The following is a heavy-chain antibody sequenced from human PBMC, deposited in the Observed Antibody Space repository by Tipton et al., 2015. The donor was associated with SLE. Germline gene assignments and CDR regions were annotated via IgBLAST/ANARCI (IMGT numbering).Heavy chain of an antibody. D-gene: IGHD3-9*01. Sequence: VQSGGSLRLSCAASGFTFSSYAMHWVRQAPGKGLEWLSYVSSSGSAISYARSLRGRFTNSRENAKKSIFLEMNSLRPEDTAVYYCARQGYYDVLTGADYFDNWGQGPLVTVSS. CDR3: ARQGYYDVLTGADYFDN. CDR1: GFTFSSYA. V-gene: IGHV3-48*03. J-gene: IGHJ4*02. CDR2: VSSSGSAI.